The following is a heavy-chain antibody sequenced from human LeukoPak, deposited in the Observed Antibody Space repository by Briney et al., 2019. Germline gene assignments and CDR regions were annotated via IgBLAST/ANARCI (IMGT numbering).Heavy chain of an antibody. CDR2: IHHSGMT. V-gene: IGHV4-38-2*01. CDR1: GYSIRSGYY. J-gene: IGHJ4*02. CDR3: ARSGDYIKEGFDY. Sequence: SETLSLTCVVSGYSIRSGYYWGWIRQSPGKGLEWIGSIHHSGMTYYNPPPKSRVSLLVDTSSNQFSLHLTSVTAADAALYYCARSGDYIKEGFDYWGQGTLVTVSS. D-gene: IGHD1-26*01.